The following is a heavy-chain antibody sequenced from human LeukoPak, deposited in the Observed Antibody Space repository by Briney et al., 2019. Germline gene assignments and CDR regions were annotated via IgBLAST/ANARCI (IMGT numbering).Heavy chain of an antibody. CDR2: INQGGGEK. CDR1: GFTFSDHW. D-gene: IGHD3-22*01. V-gene: IGHV3-7*04. CDR3: GGDWGYYEYLDY. Sequence: GESLRLSCAAYGFTFSDHWMSWVRQAPGKGLEWVANINQGGGEKYYLDSVKGRITISRDNAKNSLYLQMNRLGAEDTAAFYCGGDWGYYEYLDYWGQGTLVTVSS. J-gene: IGHJ4*02.